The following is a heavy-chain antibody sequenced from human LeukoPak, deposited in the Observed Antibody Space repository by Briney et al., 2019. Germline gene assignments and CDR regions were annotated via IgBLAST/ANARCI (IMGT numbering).Heavy chain of an antibody. CDR3: ARGLGMTTYFFDY. J-gene: IGHJ4*02. CDR1: GFTFDDYG. Sequence: PGGSLRLSCAASGFTFDDYGMNWVRQAPGKGLEWVSGINWNGGSTGYADSVKGRFTISRDKAKNSLYLQMNSLRAEDTALYYCARGLGMTTYFFDYWGQGSLVTVSS. D-gene: IGHD4-17*01. V-gene: IGHV3-20*04. CDR2: INWNGGST.